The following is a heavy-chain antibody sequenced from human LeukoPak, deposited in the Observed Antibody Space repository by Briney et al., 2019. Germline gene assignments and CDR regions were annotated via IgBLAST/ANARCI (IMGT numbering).Heavy chain of an antibody. D-gene: IGHD4-23*01. Sequence: PGGSLRLSCVASGFTFSSYSMNWVRQAPGKGLEWVSSISSSSSYIYYADSVKGRFTISRDNAKNSLYLQMNSLRAEDTAVYYCASESPLYYGGNSEFWGQGTLVTVSS. CDR2: ISSSSSYI. J-gene: IGHJ4*02. V-gene: IGHV3-21*01. CDR1: GFTFSSYS. CDR3: ASESPLYYGGNSEF.